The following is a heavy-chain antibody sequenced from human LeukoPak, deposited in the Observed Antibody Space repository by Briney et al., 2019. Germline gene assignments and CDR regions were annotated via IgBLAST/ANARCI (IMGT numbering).Heavy chain of an antibody. V-gene: IGHV1-46*01. CDR3: ARDRSKSRFPIAVAGSEGTDY. D-gene: IGHD6-19*01. CDR2: INPSGGST. J-gene: IGHJ4*02. CDR1: GYTFTSYY. Sequence: ASVKVSCKASGYTFTSYYMHWVRQAPGQGLEWMGIINPSGGSTSYAQKFQGRVTMTRDTSTSTVYMELSSLRSEDTAVYYCARDRSKSRFPIAVAGSEGTDYWGQGTLVTVSS.